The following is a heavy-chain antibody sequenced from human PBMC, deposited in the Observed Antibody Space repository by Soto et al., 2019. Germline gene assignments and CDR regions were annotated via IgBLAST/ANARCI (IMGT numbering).Heavy chain of an antibody. V-gene: IGHV4-4*02. Sequence: QVQLQESGPGLVKPSGTLSLTCAVSGVSIGSHDWWTWVRQPTGKGLEWIGESHQSGNTNYNSSHESRVTISLDKSKNHFSLQLSSVTVADTAVYYCATRDTGRVYWGQGTLVTVSS. J-gene: IGHJ4*02. CDR1: GVSIGSHDW. D-gene: IGHD5-18*01. CDR2: SHQSGNT. CDR3: ATRDTGRVY.